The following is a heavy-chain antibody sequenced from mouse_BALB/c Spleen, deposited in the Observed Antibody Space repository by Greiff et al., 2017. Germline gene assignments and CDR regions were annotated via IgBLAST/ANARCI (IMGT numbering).Heavy chain of an antibody. CDR2: IYPGDGDT. Sequence: QVQLKESGAELVRPGSSVKISCKASGYAFSSYWMNWVKQRPGQGLEWIGQIYPGDGDTNYNGKFKGKATLTADKSSSTAYMQLSSLTSEDSAVYFCAREVRRHFDYWGQGTTLTVSS. CDR1: GYAFSSYW. D-gene: IGHD2-14*01. V-gene: IGHV1-80*01. J-gene: IGHJ2*01. CDR3: AREVRRHFDY.